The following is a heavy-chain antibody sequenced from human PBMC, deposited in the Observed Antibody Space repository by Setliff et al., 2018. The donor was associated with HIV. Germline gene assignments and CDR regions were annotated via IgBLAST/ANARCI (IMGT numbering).Heavy chain of an antibody. V-gene: IGHV1-2*02. Sequence: ASVKVSCKASGGTFSSYAISWVRQAPGQGLEWMGWINPHSGGTNYAQKFQGRVTMIRDTSISTAYMELSRLRSDDTAVYYCARDWRLRYFDWLYSGMDVWGQGTTVTVSS. CDR3: ARDWRLRYFDWLYSGMDV. J-gene: IGHJ6*02. CDR1: GGTFSSYA. D-gene: IGHD3-9*01. CDR2: INPHSGGT.